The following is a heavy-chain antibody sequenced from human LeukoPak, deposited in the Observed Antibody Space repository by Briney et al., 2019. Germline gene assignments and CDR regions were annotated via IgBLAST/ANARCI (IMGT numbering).Heavy chain of an antibody. J-gene: IGHJ6*03. CDR1: GGSIGSSSYY. V-gene: IGHV4-39*01. CDR3: ARPRDYYYYYMDV. Sequence: SETLSLTCTVSGGSIGSSSYYWGWIRQPPGKGLEWIGSIYYSGSTYYNPSLKSRVTISVDTSKNQFSLKLSSVTAADTAVYYCARPRDYYYYYMDVWGKGTTVTISS. CDR2: IYYSGST.